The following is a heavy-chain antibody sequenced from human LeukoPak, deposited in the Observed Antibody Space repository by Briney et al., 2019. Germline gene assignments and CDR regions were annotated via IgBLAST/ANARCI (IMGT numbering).Heavy chain of an antibody. CDR2: INANGDST. Sequence: RGSLRLSCVASGFTFSTYRMHWVRQAPGKGLEYVSGINANGDSTYYAESVKGTFTVSRDNSKNTLYLQMGSLRADDMAIYYCARELRYSSNTFDIWGQGTMVTVSS. J-gene: IGHJ3*02. CDR3: ARELRYSSNTFDI. V-gene: IGHV3-64*02. D-gene: IGHD5-18*01. CDR1: GFTFSTYR.